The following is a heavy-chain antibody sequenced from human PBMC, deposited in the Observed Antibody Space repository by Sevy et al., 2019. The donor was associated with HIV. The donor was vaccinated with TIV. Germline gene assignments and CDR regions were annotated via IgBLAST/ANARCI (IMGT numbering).Heavy chain of an antibody. J-gene: IGHJ6*02. CDR2: ISSSGGNT. CDR3: ANSAFGLGSGSPYYYYGMDV. CDR1: GFTFSSYA. Sequence: GGSLRLSCAASGFTFSSYAMSWVRQAPGKGLEWISSISSSGGNTYYADSVKGRFSISRDKAKNTLYLQMNSLRVEETAVYYCANSAFGLGSGSPYYYYGMDVWGQGTTVTVSS. D-gene: IGHD3-10*01. V-gene: IGHV3-23*01.